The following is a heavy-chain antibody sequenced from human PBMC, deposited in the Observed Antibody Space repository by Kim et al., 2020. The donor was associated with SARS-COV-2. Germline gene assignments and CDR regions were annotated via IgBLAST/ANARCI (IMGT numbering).Heavy chain of an antibody. J-gene: IGHJ6*02. Sequence: GGSLRLSCAASGFTFSSYAMHWVRQAPGKGLELVAVIWYDGSNKYYADSVKGRFTISRDNSKNTLYLQMNSLRAEDTAVYYCAKSHLYGDSYGGGMDVWGQGTTVTVSS. CDR1: GFTFSSYA. V-gene: IGHV3-33*06. CDR3: AKSHLYGDSYGGGMDV. D-gene: IGHD4-17*01. CDR2: IWYDGSNK.